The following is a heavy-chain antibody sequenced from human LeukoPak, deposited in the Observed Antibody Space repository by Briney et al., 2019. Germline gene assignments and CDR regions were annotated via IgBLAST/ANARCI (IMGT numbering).Heavy chain of an antibody. Sequence: SETPSLTCTVSGDSISSYYWNWIRQPAGKGLEWIGRIYTSGSTNYNPSLKSRVTMSLDTSKNQFSLKLTSVTAADTAVYYCARGLRRIIVADWGQGTLVTVSS. V-gene: IGHV4-4*07. D-gene: IGHD6-19*01. J-gene: IGHJ4*02. CDR1: GDSISSYY. CDR3: ARGLRRIIVAD. CDR2: IYTSGST.